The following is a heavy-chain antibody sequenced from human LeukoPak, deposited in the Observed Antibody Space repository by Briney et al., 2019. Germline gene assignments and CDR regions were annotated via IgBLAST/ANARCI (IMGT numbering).Heavy chain of an antibody. J-gene: IGHJ4*02. Sequence: ASVKVSCKASGYTFTGYYMRWVRQAPGQGLEWMGRINPNSGGTNYAQKFQGRVTMTRDTSISTAYMELSRLRSDDTAVYYCARVDYDSSGYYFDYWGQGTLVTVSS. D-gene: IGHD3-22*01. CDR3: ARVDYDSSGYYFDY. CDR1: GYTFTGYY. CDR2: INPNSGGT. V-gene: IGHV1-2*06.